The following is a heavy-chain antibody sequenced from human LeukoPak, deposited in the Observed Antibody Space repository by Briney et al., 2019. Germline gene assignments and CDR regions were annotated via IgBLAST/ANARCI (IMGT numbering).Heavy chain of an antibody. CDR2: ISGSGGST. J-gene: IGHJ4*02. CDR1: GFTFSSYA. D-gene: IGHD1-14*01. CDR3: ARRSNPPGRIDH. Sequence: GGSLRLSCAASGFTFSSYAMSWVRQAPGKGLEWVSAISGSGGSTYYADPVKGRFTISRDNSKNTMYLQMNSLKGEDTAVYYCARRSNPPGRIDHWGQGTLVTVSS. V-gene: IGHV3-23*01.